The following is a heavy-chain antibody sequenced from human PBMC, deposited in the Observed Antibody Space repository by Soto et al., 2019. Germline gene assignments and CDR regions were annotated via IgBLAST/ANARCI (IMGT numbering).Heavy chain of an antibody. CDR3: AYSSTPFDY. D-gene: IGHD6-13*01. V-gene: IGHV3-30-3*01. Sequence: PGGSLRLSCSVSGFTFCSHAMHWVRQAPGKGLEWVALISSDGSNKYYADSVKGRFTTSRDNSKNTLYLQMNSLRAEDTAVYYCAYSSTPFDYWGQGTLVTVSS. J-gene: IGHJ4*02. CDR2: ISSDGSNK. CDR1: GFTFCSHA.